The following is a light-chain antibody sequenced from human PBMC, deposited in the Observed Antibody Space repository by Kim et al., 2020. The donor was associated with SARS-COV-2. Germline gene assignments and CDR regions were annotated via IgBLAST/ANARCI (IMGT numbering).Light chain of an antibody. CDR1: RGISTY. J-gene: IGKJ1*01. CDR3: QKYDSAPRT. Sequence: DIQMTQSPSSLSTSVGDRVTITCRASRGISTYLAWYQQKPGKAPKLLIYDASTLESGVPSRFSGRGSGTDFTLTISSLQPEDVATYYCQKYDSAPRTFGQGTKVDIK. CDR2: DAS. V-gene: IGKV1-27*01.